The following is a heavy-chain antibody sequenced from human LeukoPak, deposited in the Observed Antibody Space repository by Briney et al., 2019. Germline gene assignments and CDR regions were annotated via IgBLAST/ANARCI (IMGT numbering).Heavy chain of an antibody. CDR2: ISWNSGSI. CDR1: GFTFDDYA. V-gene: IGHV3-9*01. CDR3: AKDGRSTTPGY. D-gene: IGHD2/OR15-2a*01. Sequence: GRSLRLSCAASGFTFDDYAMHWVRQAPGKGLEWVSGISWNSGSIGYADSVKGRFTISRDNSKNTLYLQMNSLRAEDTAVYYCAKDGRSTTPGYWGQGTLVTVSS. J-gene: IGHJ4*02.